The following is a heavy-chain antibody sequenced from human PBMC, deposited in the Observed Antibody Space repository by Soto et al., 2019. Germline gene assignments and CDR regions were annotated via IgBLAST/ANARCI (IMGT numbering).Heavy chain of an antibody. J-gene: IGHJ3*02. CDR3: VKGDSSGYPYANDAFDI. Sequence: GGSLRLSCSASGFTFSSYAMHWVRQAPGKGLEYVSAISSNGGSTYYADSVKGRFTISRDNSKNTLYLQMSSLRAEDTAVYYCVKGDSSGYPYANDAFDIWGQGTMVTVSS. CDR2: ISSNGGST. CDR1: GFTFSSYA. V-gene: IGHV3-64D*08. D-gene: IGHD3-22*01.